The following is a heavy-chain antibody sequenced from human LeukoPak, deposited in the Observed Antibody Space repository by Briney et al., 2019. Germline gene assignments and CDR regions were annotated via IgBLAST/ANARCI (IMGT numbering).Heavy chain of an antibody. CDR1: GGPMNIYY. CDR3: ARHHIPGYFDY. D-gene: IGHD1-14*01. Sequence: AETQSLTCTVCGGPMNIYYGIWLRQPPGEGVECIGYINYHDTPNSPPSLNPRLAMSVNTSMNPFSMNLTSVTAADTAVYYCARHHIPGYFDYWGQGTLVTVSS. J-gene: IGHJ4*02. CDR2: INYHDTP. V-gene: IGHV4-59*08.